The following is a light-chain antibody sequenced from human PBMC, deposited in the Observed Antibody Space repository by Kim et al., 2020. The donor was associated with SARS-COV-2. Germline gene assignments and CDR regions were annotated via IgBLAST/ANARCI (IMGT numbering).Light chain of an antibody. CDR2: STN. V-gene: IGLV8-61*01. Sequence: HTVVTQEPSFSVSPGGTVTLTCGLSSGSVSTSYYPSWYQQTPGQAPRTLIYSTNTRSSGVPDRFSGSILGNKAALTIPEAQADDESDYYCVLYMGSGIWVFGGGTQLTVL. CDR1: SGSVSTSYY. CDR3: VLYMGSGIWV. J-gene: IGLJ3*02.